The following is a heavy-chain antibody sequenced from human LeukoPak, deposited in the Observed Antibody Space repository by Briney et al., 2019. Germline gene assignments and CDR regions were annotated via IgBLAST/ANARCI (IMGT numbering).Heavy chain of an antibody. Sequence: ASVKVSCKASGGTFSSYAISWVRQAPGQGLEWMGRINPNTGGTDYAQKFQGRVTMTRDTSISTAYMDLSRLRSDDTAVYYCARVSAAYYYDSSGYFDYWGQGTLVTVSS. V-gene: IGHV1-2*06. CDR3: ARVSAAYYYDSSGYFDY. CDR2: INPNTGGT. D-gene: IGHD3-22*01. CDR1: GGTFSSYA. J-gene: IGHJ4*02.